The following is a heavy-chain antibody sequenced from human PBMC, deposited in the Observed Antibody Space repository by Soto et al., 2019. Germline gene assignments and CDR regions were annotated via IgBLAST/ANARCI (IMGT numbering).Heavy chain of an antibody. CDR3: ARGYSGTWIFDY. V-gene: IGHV3-23*01. Sequence: PGGSLRLSCAASGFIFSNFAMYWVRRAPGKGLEWVSSIRQSGDRSSYADSAKGRFTISRDNSKNTLYLQMNSLRAEDTAVYYCARGYSGTWIFDYWGQGTLVTVSS. CDR1: GFIFSNFA. D-gene: IGHD6-13*01. CDR2: IRQSGDRS. J-gene: IGHJ4*02.